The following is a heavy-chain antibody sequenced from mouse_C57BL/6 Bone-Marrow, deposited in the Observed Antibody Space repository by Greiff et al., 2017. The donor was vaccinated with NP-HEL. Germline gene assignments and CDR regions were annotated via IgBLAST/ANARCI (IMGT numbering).Heavy chain of an antibody. D-gene: IGHD2-4*01. CDR2: ILPGSGST. CDR3: ARYPLYYDYAYYYAMDY. J-gene: IGHJ4*01. Sequence: QVQLKQSGAELMKPGASVKLSCKATGYTFTGYWIEWVKQRPGHGLEWIGEILPGSGSTNYNEKFKGKATFTADTSSNTAYMQLSSLTTEDSAIYYCARYPLYYDYAYYYAMDYWGQGTSVTVSS. V-gene: IGHV1-9*01. CDR1: GYTFTGYW.